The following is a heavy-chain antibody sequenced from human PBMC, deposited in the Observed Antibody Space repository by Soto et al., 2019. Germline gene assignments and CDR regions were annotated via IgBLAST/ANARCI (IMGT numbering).Heavy chain of an antibody. Sequence: QVQLQESGPGLVKPSQTLSLTCTVSGDAISSGDYYWSWIRQPPGKGLEWIGYIYHSGSTSYNPYLKSRVTISVDTSKNQFSLKLTSVTAAETAVYYCARADSTGYYPFDYWGQGTLVTVSS. V-gene: IGHV4-30-4*01. CDR3: ARADSTGYYPFDY. CDR1: GDAISSGDYY. J-gene: IGHJ4*02. D-gene: IGHD3-22*01. CDR2: IYHSGST.